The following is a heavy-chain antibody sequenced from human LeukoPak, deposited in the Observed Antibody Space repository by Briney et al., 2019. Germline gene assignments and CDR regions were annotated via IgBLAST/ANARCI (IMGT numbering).Heavy chain of an antibody. CDR1: GGSISSYY. CDR3: ARDRVSGSGSWDAFDI. Sequence: SETLSLTCTVSGGSISSYYRSWIRQPAGKGLEWIGRIYTSGSTNYNPSLKSRVTMSVDTSKNQFSLKLSSVTAADTAVYYCARDRVSGSGSWDAFDIWGQGTMVTVSS. D-gene: IGHD3-10*01. J-gene: IGHJ3*02. V-gene: IGHV4-4*07. CDR2: IYTSGST.